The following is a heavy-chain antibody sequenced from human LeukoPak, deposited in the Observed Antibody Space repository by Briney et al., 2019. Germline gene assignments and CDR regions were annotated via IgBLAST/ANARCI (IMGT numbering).Heavy chain of an antibody. CDR3: ARPSSSSWYLYYYGMDV. CDR1: GGTCSSYA. D-gene: IGHD6-13*01. J-gene: IGHJ6*02. CDR2: IIPIFGTA. V-gene: IGHV1-69*13. Sequence: SVKVSCKASGGTCSSYAISWVRQAPGQGLEWMGGIIPIFGTANYAQKFQGRVTITADESTSTAYMELSSLRSEDTAVYYCARPSSSSWYLYYYGMDVWGQGTTVTVSS.